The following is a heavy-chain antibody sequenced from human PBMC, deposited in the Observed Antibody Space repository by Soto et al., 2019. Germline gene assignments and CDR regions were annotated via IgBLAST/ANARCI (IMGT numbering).Heavy chain of an antibody. D-gene: IGHD3-22*01. CDR3: AREIAGGIVVVIPHYFDY. CDR1: GYTFTSYY. CDR2: INPSGGST. J-gene: IGHJ4*02. Sequence: QVQLVQSGAEVKKPGASVKVSCKASGYTFTSYYMHWVRQAPGQGLEWMGIINPSGGSTSYAQKFQGRVTMTRDTSTSTVYMELSSLRSEDTAVDYCAREIAGGIVVVIPHYFDYWGQGTLVTVSS. V-gene: IGHV1-46*01.